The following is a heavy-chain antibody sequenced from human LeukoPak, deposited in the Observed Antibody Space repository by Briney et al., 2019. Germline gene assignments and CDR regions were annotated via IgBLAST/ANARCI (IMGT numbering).Heavy chain of an antibody. CDR2: ISGYTGNS. V-gene: IGHV1-18*01. CDR3: ARRRRANCLDY. Sequence: ASVKVSCKTSGYLFTSHGITWVRQAPGQGLEWMGWISGYTGNSNYAQKFQGRVTMTTETSTNTVYMELRSLTSDDTAVYYCARRRRANCLDYWGQGTLVTVSS. J-gene: IGHJ4*02. CDR1: GYLFTSHG. D-gene: IGHD1-1*01.